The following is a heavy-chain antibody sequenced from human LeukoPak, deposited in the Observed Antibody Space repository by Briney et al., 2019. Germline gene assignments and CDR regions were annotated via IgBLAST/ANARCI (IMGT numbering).Heavy chain of an antibody. CDR2: ISSSSSTI. CDR3: ARYLTSTDYDY. CDR1: GFTFSSYG. Sequence: GGSLRLSCAASGFTFSSYGMNWVRQAPGKGLEWVSYISSSSSTIYYADSVKGRFTISRDNAKNSLYLQMNSLRAEDTAVCYCARYLTSTDYDYWGQGALVTVSS. J-gene: IGHJ4*02. V-gene: IGHV3-48*01. D-gene: IGHD4-11*01.